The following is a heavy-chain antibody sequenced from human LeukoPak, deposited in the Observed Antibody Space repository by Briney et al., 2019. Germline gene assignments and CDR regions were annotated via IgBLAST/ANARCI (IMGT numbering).Heavy chain of an antibody. CDR3: ARSTIFGIESVFDP. D-gene: IGHD3-3*01. Sequence: SETLSLTCTVSGGSISTGSYSWNWIRQPAGKGPEWIGRIYISGSTDYNPSLRSRVTISVHTSKNQFSLKLNSVTAADTAVYFCARSTIFGIESVFDPWGQGTLVTVSS. V-gene: IGHV4-61*02. J-gene: IGHJ5*02. CDR2: IYISGST. CDR1: GGSISTGSYS.